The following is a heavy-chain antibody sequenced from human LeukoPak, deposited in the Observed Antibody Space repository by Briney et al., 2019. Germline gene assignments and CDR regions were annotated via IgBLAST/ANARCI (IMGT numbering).Heavy chain of an antibody. CDR2: ISSSGSTI. CDR3: ARNVDTPMVNP. J-gene: IGHJ5*02. CDR1: GVSFSSYY. V-gene: IGHV3-11*04. Sequence: SLSLTCAVYGVSFSSYYWSWIRQAPGKGLEWVSYISSSGSTIYYADSVKGRFTISRDNAKNSLYLQMNSLRVEDRAVYYCARNVDTPMVNPWGQGTLVTVSS. D-gene: IGHD5-18*01.